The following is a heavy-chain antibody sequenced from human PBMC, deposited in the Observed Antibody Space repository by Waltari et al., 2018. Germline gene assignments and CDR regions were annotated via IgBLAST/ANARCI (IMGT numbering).Heavy chain of an antibody. V-gene: IGHV4-39*01. Sequence: QLQLQESGPGLVKPSETVSLTCTVSGGSISSVAYYWGWVSQPPGKGLEFIASIFYSGATYYNPPLESRVTISVDTSKNQFSLELTSVTDADTAVYYCARQDYYYMDVWGQGTTVTVSS. CDR3: ARQDYYYMDV. J-gene: IGHJ6*03. CDR2: IFYSGAT. CDR1: GGSISSVAYY.